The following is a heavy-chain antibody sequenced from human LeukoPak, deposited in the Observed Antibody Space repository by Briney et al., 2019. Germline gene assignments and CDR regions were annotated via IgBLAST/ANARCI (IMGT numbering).Heavy chain of an antibody. Sequence: SETLSLACTVSGGSISSSIYYWGWFRQPPGKGLEWIGSIYYNVATYYNSSLKSRVTISVDTSKNHLSLKLSSVTAADTAVYYCARVRDGYNRNWAYWGQGTLVTVSS. D-gene: IGHD5-24*01. CDR2: IYYNVAT. V-gene: IGHV4-39*02. CDR1: GGSISSSIYY. CDR3: ARVRDGYNRNWAY. J-gene: IGHJ4*02.